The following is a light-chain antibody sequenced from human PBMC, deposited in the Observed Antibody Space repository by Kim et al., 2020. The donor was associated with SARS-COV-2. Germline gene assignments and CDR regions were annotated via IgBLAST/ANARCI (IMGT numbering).Light chain of an antibody. Sequence: ASVGDRVTITCRASQSISSWLAWYQQKPGKAPKLLIYKASTLESGVTSRFSASGSGTEFALTISSLQPDDFATYYCQQYNTYPRTFGRGTKVDIK. CDR3: QQYNTYPRT. J-gene: IGKJ1*01. V-gene: IGKV1-5*03. CDR2: KAS. CDR1: QSISSW.